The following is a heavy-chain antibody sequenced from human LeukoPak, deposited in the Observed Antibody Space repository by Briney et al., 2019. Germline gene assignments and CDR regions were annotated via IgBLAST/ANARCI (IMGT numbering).Heavy chain of an antibody. CDR2: IYYSGST. J-gene: IGHJ4*02. CDR3: AAVAVAGRFKTGVGY. V-gene: IGHV4-39*07. Sequence: SETLSLTCTVSGGSISSSSYYWGWIRQPPGKGLEWIGSIYYSGSTNYNPSLKSRVTISVDTSKNQFSLRLSSVTAADTAVYYCAAVAVAGRFKTGVGYWGQGTLVTVSS. CDR1: GGSISSSSYY. D-gene: IGHD6-19*01.